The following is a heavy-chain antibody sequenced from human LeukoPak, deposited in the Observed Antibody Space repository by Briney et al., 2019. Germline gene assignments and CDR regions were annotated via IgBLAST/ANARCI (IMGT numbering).Heavy chain of an antibody. CDR3: ARVMYCSSTSCPDAFDI. CDR2: INPNSGGT. D-gene: IGHD2-2*01. Sequence: ASVKVSCKASGYTFTSYYMHWVRQAPGQGLEWMGWINPNSGGTNYAQKFQGRVTMTRDTSISTAYMELSRLRSDDTAVYYCARVMYCSSTSCPDAFDIWGQGTMVTVSS. CDR1: GYTFTSYY. J-gene: IGHJ3*02. V-gene: IGHV1-2*02.